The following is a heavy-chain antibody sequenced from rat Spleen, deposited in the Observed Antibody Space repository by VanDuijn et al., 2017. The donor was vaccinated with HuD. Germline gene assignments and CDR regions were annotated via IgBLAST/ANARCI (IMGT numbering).Heavy chain of an antibody. CDR1: GYSITTNY. CDR3: SGSLVSFYNNSFDF. Sequence: EVQLQESGPGLLKPSQSLSLTCSVTGYSITTNYWDWIRKFPGNKMEWLGYISYSGSTSYNPSHKSRISITRDTSKNQFFLQLNSVTTEDTATDYSSGSLVSFYNNSFDFWGQVVMVTVSS. V-gene: IGHV3-1*01. CDR2: ISYSGST. J-gene: IGHJ2*01. D-gene: IGHD1-10*01.